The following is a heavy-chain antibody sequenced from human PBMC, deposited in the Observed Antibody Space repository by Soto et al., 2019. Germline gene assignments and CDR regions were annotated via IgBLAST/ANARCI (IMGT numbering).Heavy chain of an antibody. D-gene: IGHD2-21*01. V-gene: IGHV4-31*03. CDR3: ARAGGGGLQVLDY. Sequence: QVQLQESGPGLVKPSQTLSLTCTVSGGSISSGGYYWSWIRQHPGKGLEWIGYIYYSGSTYYNPSLKTRVPISVDTSKTQFPRKLSSVTAADTAVYYCARAGGGGLQVLDYWGQGTLVTVSS. CDR2: IYYSGST. J-gene: IGHJ4*02. CDR1: GGSISSGGYY.